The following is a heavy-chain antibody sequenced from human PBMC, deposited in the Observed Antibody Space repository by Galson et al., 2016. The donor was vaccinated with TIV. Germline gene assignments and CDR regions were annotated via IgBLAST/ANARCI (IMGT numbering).Heavy chain of an antibody. J-gene: IGHJ4*02. D-gene: IGHD5-18*01. V-gene: IGHV1-69*13. CDR2: IIPIFGTT. CDR3: AKDPYIYGSYLDH. CDR1: GGLVSNYA. Sequence: SVKVSCKASGGLVSNYAISWVRQAPGQGLEWVGGIIPIFGTTKYAQKFQGRVTITADESTRIVNMELSSLRSEDTAVYYCAKDPYIYGSYLDHWGQGTLVTVSS.